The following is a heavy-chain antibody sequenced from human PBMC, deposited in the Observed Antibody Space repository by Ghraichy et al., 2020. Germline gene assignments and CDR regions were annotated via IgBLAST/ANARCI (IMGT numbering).Heavy chain of an antibody. D-gene: IGHD6-6*01. CDR1: GGSISSSSYY. V-gene: IGHV4-39*01. J-gene: IGHJ3*02. CDR2: IYYSGST. CDR3: ARRLVGAPRAARTGEDAFDI. Sequence: TLSLTCTVSGGSISSSSYYWGWIRQPPGKGLEWIGSIYYSGSTHYNPSLKSRVTISVDTSKNQFSLKLSSVTAADTAVYYCARRLVGAPRAARTGEDAFDIWGQGTMVTVSS.